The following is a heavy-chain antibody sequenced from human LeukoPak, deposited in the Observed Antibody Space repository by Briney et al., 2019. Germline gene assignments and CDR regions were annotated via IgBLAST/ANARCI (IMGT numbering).Heavy chain of an antibody. CDR2: INPNSGGT. CDR3: ARVGGDYYGSGSTLFDY. Sequence: ASVKVSCKASGYSFTNYGIIWVRQAPGQGLEWMGWINPNSGGTNYAQKFQGRVTMTRDTSISTAYMELSRLRSDDTAVYYCARVGGDYYGSGSTLFDYWGQGTLVTVSS. CDR1: GYSFTNYG. J-gene: IGHJ4*02. D-gene: IGHD3-10*01. V-gene: IGHV1-2*02.